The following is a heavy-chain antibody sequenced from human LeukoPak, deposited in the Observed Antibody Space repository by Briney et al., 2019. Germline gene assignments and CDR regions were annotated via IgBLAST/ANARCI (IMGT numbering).Heavy chain of an antibody. J-gene: IGHJ5*01. Sequence: GGSLRLSCAASGFTFSKNYMSWLPHAPGMALECFSVFYSCASTYFADSVKGPFTISRVNSKNTPDLQMNNFITEDKAADYYARGNQIYYGSGNFDSWGQGTLVTVSS. D-gene: IGHD3-10*01. V-gene: IGHV3-53*01. CDR1: GFTFSKNY. CDR2: FYSCAST. CDR3: ARGNQIYYGSGNFDS.